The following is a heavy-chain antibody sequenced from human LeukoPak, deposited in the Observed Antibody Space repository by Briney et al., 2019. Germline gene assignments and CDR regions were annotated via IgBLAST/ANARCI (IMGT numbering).Heavy chain of an antibody. V-gene: IGHV1-69*05. J-gene: IGHJ6*03. D-gene: IGHD2-15*01. CDR3: ARDHQSLGYSGGGSCPVRFYYDYMDV. CDR2: IIAIFGTA. CDR1: GGTFSSYT. Sequence: GASVKLSCKASGGTFSSYTISWVRHAPGPGLEWMGRIIAIFGTANYAQKFQGRVTITTDESTSTAYMELSSLRSEDTAVYYCARDHQSLGYSGGGSCPVRFYYDYMDVGGKGTTVTVSS.